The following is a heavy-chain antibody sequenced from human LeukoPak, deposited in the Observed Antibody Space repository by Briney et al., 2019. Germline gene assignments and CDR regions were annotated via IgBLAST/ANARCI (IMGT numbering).Heavy chain of an antibody. CDR1: GFTFDDYA. CDR3: AKDRSRFLEWLFDY. Sequence: QTGGSLRLSCAASGFTFDDYAMHWVRQAPGKGLEWVSGISWNSGSIGYADSVKGRFTISRDNAKNSLYLQMNSLRAEDTALYYCAKDRSRFLEWLFDYWGQGTLVTVSS. V-gene: IGHV3-9*01. J-gene: IGHJ4*02. D-gene: IGHD3-3*01. CDR2: ISWNSGSI.